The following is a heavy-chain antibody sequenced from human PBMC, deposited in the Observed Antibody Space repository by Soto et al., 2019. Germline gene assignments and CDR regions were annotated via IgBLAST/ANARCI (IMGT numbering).Heavy chain of an antibody. J-gene: IGHJ5*01. Sequence: EKQLVESGGGLVKPGESLRLSCAVSGITFINAWMSWVRQAPGKGLEWVSSISSSSSYIYYADSVKGRFTISRDNAKNSLYLQMNSLRAEDTAVYYCARDRGGWYDFWGQGTLVTVSS. V-gene: IGHV3-21*01. CDR3: ARDRGGWYDF. CDR1: GITFINAW. D-gene: IGHD3-10*01. CDR2: ISSSSSYI.